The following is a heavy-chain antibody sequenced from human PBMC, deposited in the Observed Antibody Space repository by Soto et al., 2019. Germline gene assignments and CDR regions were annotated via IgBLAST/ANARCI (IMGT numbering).Heavy chain of an antibody. CDR1: GDSISSSNHY. Sequence: SETLSLTCTVSGDSISSSNHYWGWIRQPPGKGLEWIGSIYHSGSTYYNPSLRSRVTISVDTSKNQFSLRLSSVTAADTAVYYCARQISVTNDYFDPWGQGTLVTVSS. D-gene: IGHD4-17*01. CDR3: ARQISVTNDYFDP. CDR2: IYHSGST. J-gene: IGHJ5*02. V-gene: IGHV4-39*01.